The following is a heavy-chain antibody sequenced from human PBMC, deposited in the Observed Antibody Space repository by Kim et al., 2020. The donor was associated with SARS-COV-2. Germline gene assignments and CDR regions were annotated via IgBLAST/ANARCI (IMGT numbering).Heavy chain of an antibody. Sequence: GNTQLSQKFKGSVTITRDTSASTAYMELSSLTSEDTAVYYCARGGAGAMDVWGQGTTVTVS. D-gene: IGHD1-26*01. J-gene: IGHJ6*02. CDR3: ARGGAGAMDV. V-gene: IGHV1-3*01. CDR2: GNT.